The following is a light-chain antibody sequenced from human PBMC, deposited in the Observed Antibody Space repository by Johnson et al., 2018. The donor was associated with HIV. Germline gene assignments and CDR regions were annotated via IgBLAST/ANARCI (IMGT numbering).Light chain of an antibody. V-gene: IGLV1-51*01. CDR3: GTWDSSLTVYV. CDR1: SSNIGNNY. Sequence: QAVLTQPPSVSAAPGQKVTISCSGSSSNIGNNYVSWFQQLPGTAPKLLIYDNNERPSVIPDRFSGSKSGTSATLGITGLQTGDEADYYCGTWDSSLTVYVFGTGTKVTVL. CDR2: DNN. J-gene: IGLJ1*01.